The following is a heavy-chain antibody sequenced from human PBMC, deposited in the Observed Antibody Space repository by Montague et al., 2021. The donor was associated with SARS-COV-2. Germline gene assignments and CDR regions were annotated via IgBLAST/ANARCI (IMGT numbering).Heavy chain of an antibody. CDR1: GFIFSDYN. J-gene: IGHJ5*02. CDR2: INGASSRT. Sequence: SLRLSCAASGFIFSDYNMTWIHQTPGKGLEWISYINGASSRTNYADSVKGRFTISRDNAKNSLFLQMNSLGVEDTAVYYCARGISLFDPWGQGTLVTVSS. CDR3: ARGISLFDP. V-gene: IGHV3-11*05.